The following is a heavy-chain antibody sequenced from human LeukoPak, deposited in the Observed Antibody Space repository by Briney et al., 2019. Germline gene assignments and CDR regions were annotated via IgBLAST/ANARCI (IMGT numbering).Heavy chain of an antibody. J-gene: IGHJ4*02. V-gene: IGHV3-23*01. D-gene: IGHD3-16*02. CDR2: IKVCGGTT. Sequence: GGSLRLSCAASGFTFRNYAMTWVRQGPGKGLEWVSTIKVCGGTTYYADSVKGRFIVSRDDSKNTMYLQMNSLRAEDTAVYYCAKEDHYDYVWGSYRYTPTPDYWGQGTLVTVSS. CDR3: AKEDHYDYVWGSYRYTPTPDY. CDR1: GFTFRNYA.